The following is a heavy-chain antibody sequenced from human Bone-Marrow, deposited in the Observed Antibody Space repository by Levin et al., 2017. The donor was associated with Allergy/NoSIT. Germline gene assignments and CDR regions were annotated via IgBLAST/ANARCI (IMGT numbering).Heavy chain of an antibody. V-gene: IGHV3-30-3*01. D-gene: IGHD1-1*01. Sequence: GGSLRLSCAASGFTFSSYAMHCVRQAPGKGLEWVAVISYDGSNKYYADSVKGRFTISRDNSKNTLYLQMNSLRAEDTAVYYCARENGDAFDIWGQGTMVTVSS. CDR2: ISYDGSNK. CDR3: ARENGDAFDI. J-gene: IGHJ3*02. CDR1: GFTFSSYA.